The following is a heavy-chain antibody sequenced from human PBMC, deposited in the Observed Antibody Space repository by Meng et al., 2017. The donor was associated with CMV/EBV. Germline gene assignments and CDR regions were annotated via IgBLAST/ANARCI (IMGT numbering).Heavy chain of an antibody. J-gene: IGHJ4*02. CDR1: GGSISSSSYY. D-gene: IGHD3-22*01. V-gene: IGHV4-39*07. CDR2: IYYSGST. Sequence: HLRRQQLGPGLVQPSETLSLPCTVSGGSISSSSYYWGWIRQPPGKGLEWIGSIYYSGSTYYNPSLKSRVTISVDTSKNQFSLKLSSVTAADTAVYYCARYYYDSSGYFDYWGQGTLVTVSS. CDR3: ARYYYDSSGYFDY.